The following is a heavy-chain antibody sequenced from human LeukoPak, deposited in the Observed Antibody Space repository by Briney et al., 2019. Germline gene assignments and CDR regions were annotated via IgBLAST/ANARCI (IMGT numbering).Heavy chain of an antibody. CDR2: VDPEDGET. Sequence: GASVKVSCKVSGYTFTDYYMHWVQQAPGKGLEWMGLVDPEDGETIHAEKFQGRVTITADTSTGTAYMELSSLRSEDTAVYYCATDAPAAIEFDYWGQGTLVTVSS. J-gene: IGHJ4*02. D-gene: IGHD2-2*01. CDR1: GYTFTDYY. V-gene: IGHV1-69-2*01. CDR3: ATDAPAAIEFDY.